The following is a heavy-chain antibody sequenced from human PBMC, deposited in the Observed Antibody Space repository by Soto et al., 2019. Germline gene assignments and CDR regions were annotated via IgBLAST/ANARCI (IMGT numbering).Heavy chain of an antibody. CDR1: GGSVTTSSTY. J-gene: IGHJ4*02. Sequence: SETLSLTCTVSGGSVTTSSTYWSCIRHSPGKGLEWIGYVHHSGRTYYNPSLKSRVKMSVDTAKNQYDLTLTSVTAADTAVYYCARDRDYYDNSGYLHYFDCWGKCTQVTFAS. V-gene: IGHV4-31*03. D-gene: IGHD5-12*01. CDR3: ARDRDYYDNSGYLHYFDC. CDR2: VHHSGRT.